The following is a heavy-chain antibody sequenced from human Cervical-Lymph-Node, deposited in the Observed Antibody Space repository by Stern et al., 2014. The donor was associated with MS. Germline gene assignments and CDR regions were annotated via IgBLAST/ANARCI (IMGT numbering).Heavy chain of an antibody. CDR1: GGSIRSGSHF. V-gene: IGHV4-31*03. J-gene: IGHJ5*02. Sequence: QVQLVQSGPGLVKPSQTLSLTCNVSGGSIRSGSHFWSWIRQHPGKGLEWIGYIFYTGSTHYNPSLKSRVTISIDTSKNQFSLKVTSVTAADTAVYYCARGDSSFYDSSGYSTWGQGTLVTISS. CDR2: IFYTGST. CDR3: ARGDSSFYDSSGYST. D-gene: IGHD3-22*01.